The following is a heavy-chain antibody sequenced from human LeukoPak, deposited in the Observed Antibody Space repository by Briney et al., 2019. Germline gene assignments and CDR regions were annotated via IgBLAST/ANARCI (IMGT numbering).Heavy chain of an antibody. Sequence: SETLSLTCTVSGGSISSGGYYWSWLRQHPGTGLEWIGYIYYSGSTYYNPSLKSRVTISVDTSKNQFSLKLSSVTAADTAVYYCARTDPVVVTAQDAFDIWGQGTMVTVSS. V-gene: IGHV4-31*03. CDR1: GGSISSGGYY. J-gene: IGHJ3*02. CDR3: ARTDPVVVTAQDAFDI. CDR2: IYYSGST. D-gene: IGHD2-21*02.